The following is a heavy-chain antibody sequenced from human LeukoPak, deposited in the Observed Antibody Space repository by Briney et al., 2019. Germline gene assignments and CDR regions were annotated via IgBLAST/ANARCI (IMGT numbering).Heavy chain of an antibody. Sequence: SETLSLTCTVSSGSIKRYYWGWVRQPPGKGLEWIGRIYTTGATQYNPSLKSRVTMSIDTSTNQFSLNLTSMTAADTAVYYCGRQGYTASYYFLDFWSQGTLVAVS. CDR3: GRQGYTASYYFLDF. CDR2: IYTTGAT. D-gene: IGHD1-26*01. CDR1: SGSIKRYY. J-gene: IGHJ4*02. V-gene: IGHV4-4*07.